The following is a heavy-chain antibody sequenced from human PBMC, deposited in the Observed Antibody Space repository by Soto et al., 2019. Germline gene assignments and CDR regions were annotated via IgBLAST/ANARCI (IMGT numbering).Heavy chain of an antibody. CDR1: GFTVKNYQ. CDR3: ARDPSTTGYYGLDV. CDR2: IYSGGVT. V-gene: IGHV3-53*01. Sequence: HLGGSLRLSCAASGFTVKNYQMNWVRQAPGKGLEWVSVIYSGGVTYYPDSVKGRFTTIRDTSKNTVYLQMNSLRADDTAMYYCARDPSTTGYYGLDVWGQGTTVTVSS. J-gene: IGHJ6*02.